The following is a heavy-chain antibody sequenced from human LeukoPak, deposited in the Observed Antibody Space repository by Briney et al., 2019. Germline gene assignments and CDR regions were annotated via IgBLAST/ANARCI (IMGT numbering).Heavy chain of an antibody. V-gene: IGHV3-35*01. Sequence: GGSLRLSCAASGFTFSNSDMNWVHQAPGKGLEWVSGVSWNGSRTHYADSVKGRFIISRDNSKNTLYLQMNSLRAEDTAVYYCARDSNPYYYYYGMDVWGQGTTVTVSS. CDR3: ARDSNPYYYYYGMDV. J-gene: IGHJ6*02. CDR2: VSWNGSRT. CDR1: GFTFSNSD. D-gene: IGHD3-22*01.